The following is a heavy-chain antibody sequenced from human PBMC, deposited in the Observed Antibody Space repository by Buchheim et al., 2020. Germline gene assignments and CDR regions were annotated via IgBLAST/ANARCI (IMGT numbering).Heavy chain of an antibody. J-gene: IGHJ4*02. CDR1: GFTFSSYG. Sequence: QVQLVESGGGVVQPGRSLRLSCAASGFTFSSYGMHWVRQAPGKGLEWVAVIWYDGSNKYYADSVKGRFTISRDNSKNTLYLQMNSLRAEDTAVYYCAREQDRYDSSGYYLSYWGQGTL. CDR3: AREQDRYDSSGYYLSY. D-gene: IGHD3-22*01. CDR2: IWYDGSNK. V-gene: IGHV3-33*01.